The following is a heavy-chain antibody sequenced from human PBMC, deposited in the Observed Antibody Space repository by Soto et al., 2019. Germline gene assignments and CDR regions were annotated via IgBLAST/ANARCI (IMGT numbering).Heavy chain of an antibody. CDR2: ISYDGSNK. J-gene: IGHJ6*02. CDR3: AKSGYSYGYDLSPEFVGDYYGMDV. CDR1: GFTFSSYG. D-gene: IGHD5-18*01. V-gene: IGHV3-30*18. Sequence: QVQLVESGGGVVQPGRSLRLSCAASGFTFSSYGMHWVRQAPGKGLEWVAVISYDGSNKYYADSVKGRFTISRNTSKHALYLQMNSLRAEDTAVYYCAKSGYSYGYDLSPEFVGDYYGMDVWGQGTTVTVSS.